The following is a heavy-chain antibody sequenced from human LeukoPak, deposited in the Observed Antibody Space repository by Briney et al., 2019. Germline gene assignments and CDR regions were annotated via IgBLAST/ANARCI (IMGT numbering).Heavy chain of an antibody. D-gene: IGHD3-10*01. Sequence: GASVKVSCKASGYTFTNYDINWVRQATAQGLEWIGWINPNSGGTNYAQKFQGRVTMTTDTSTSTAYMELRSLRSDDTAVYYCARAETSRLLWFGELKFWGQGTLVTVSS. CDR2: INPNSGGT. CDR3: ARAETSRLLWFGELKF. V-gene: IGHV1-2*02. J-gene: IGHJ4*02. CDR1: GYTFTNYD.